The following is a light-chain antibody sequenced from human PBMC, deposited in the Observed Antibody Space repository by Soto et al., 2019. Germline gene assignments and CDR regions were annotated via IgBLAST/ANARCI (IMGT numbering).Light chain of an antibody. V-gene: IGKV3-11*01. CDR1: QSVSSY. CDR3: QQRSNWAT. J-gene: IGKJ5*01. Sequence: EILVTQSPATLSFSPGERATLSSRASQSVSSYLAWYQQKPGQAPRLLIYDASNRATGIPARFSGSGSGTDFTLTISSLEPEDFAVYYCQQRSNWATFGQGTRLEIK. CDR2: DAS.